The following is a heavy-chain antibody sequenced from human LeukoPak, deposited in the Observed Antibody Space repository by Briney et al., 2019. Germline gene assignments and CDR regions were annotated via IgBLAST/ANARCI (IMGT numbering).Heavy chain of an antibody. J-gene: IGHJ4*02. CDR3: ARDRSDILTGYSHFDY. CDR1: GFTFSAYW. D-gene: IGHD3-9*01. Sequence: GGSLRLSCAASGFTFSAYWMTWVRQAPGKGLEWVSYISSSGSSIYYTDSVKGRFTISRDNAKDSLFLQMNSLRAEDTAVYYCARDRSDILTGYSHFDYWGQGTLVTVSS. CDR2: ISSSGSSI. V-gene: IGHV3-48*04.